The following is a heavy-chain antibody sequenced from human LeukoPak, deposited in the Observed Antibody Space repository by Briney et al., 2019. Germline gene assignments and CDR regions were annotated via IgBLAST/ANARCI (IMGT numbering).Heavy chain of an antibody. CDR3: VRAWGLGYCSGGSCYSGWQFDL. J-gene: IGHJ5*02. D-gene: IGHD2-15*01. V-gene: IGHV4-4*07. CDR1: GGSISSYY. Sequence: SETLSLTCTVSGGSISSYYWSWIRQPAGKGLEWIGRIYTSGSTNYNPSLKSRVTMSVDTSKNQFSLKLSSVTAADTAVYYCVRAWGLGYCSGGSCYSGWQFDLWGQGTLVTVSS. CDR2: IYTSGST.